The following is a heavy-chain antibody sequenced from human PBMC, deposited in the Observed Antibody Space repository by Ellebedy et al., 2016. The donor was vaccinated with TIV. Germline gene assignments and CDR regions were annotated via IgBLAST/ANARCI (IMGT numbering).Heavy chain of an antibody. V-gene: IGHV3-48*01. CDR1: GFTFSSYS. CDR3: ARSGRHYFDY. Sequence: GESLKISCAASGFTFSSYSMNWVRQAPGKGLEWVSYISSSSSTIYYADSVKGRFTISRDNAKNSLYLQMNSLRAEDTAVYYCARSGRHYFDYWGQGTLVTVSS. D-gene: IGHD3-10*01. CDR2: ISSSSSTI. J-gene: IGHJ4*02.